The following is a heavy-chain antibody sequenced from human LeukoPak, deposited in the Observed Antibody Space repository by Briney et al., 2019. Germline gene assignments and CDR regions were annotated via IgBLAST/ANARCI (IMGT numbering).Heavy chain of an antibody. D-gene: IGHD3-10*01. CDR1: XXTXXSNY. V-gene: IGHV3-53*01. CDR3: ARDNPNXYGXXXYSPTWYYGMDV. J-gene: IGHJ6*01. Sequence: GGSLRXSCAASXXTXXSNYXXXXXXAPXXGLEWVSVIYXXGSTYYXDSVKGRXXXXXDNSKKTLYLQMNSLRAEDTAVYYCARDNPNXYGXXXYSPTWYYGMDVWXXGTTVTVSS. CDR2: IYXXGST.